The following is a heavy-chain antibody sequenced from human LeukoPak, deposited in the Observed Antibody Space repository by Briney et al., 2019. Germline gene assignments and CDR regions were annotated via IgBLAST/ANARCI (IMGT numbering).Heavy chain of an antibody. J-gene: IGHJ4*02. D-gene: IGHD3-3*01. Sequence: ALVKVSCKASGYTFTSYGISWVRQAPGQGLEWMGWISAYNGNTNYAQKLQGRVTMTTDTSTSTAYIELRSLRSDDTAVYYCAASITIFGVVIPPPDYWGQGTLVTVSS. CDR2: ISAYNGNT. V-gene: IGHV1-18*01. CDR3: AASITIFGVVIPPPDY. CDR1: GYTFTSYG.